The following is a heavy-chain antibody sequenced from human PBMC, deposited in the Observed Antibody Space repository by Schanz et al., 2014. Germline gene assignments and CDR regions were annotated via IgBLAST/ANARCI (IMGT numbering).Heavy chain of an antibody. CDR2: ISGSGGST. CDR3: VRDSFFAFDY. V-gene: IGHV3-23*04. Sequence: EVQLVESGGGLVQPGGSLRLSCAASGFTFSSYAMSWVRQAPGKGLEWVSAISGSGGSTYYADSVKGRFTISRDNFKGALYLQMSSLRAEDTAVYYCVRDSFFAFDYWGQGTLVTVSS. J-gene: IGHJ4*02. CDR1: GFTFSSYA. D-gene: IGHD3-3*01.